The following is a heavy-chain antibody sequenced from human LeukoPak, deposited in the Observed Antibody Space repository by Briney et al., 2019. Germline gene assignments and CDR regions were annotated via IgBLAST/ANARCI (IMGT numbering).Heavy chain of an antibody. CDR2: IFYSGRT. CDR1: GGSISSYY. D-gene: IGHD5-18*01. J-gene: IGHJ4*02. Sequence: SETLSLTCSVSGGSISSYYWSWIQQPPGKGLEWIGYIFYSGRTSYNPSLKSRVTISVDTSKNHFSLTLSSVTAADTAVYYCARGQKYIYDYTVTELGSRYFDYWGQGTLVTVSS. V-gene: IGHV4-59*13. CDR3: ARGQKYIYDYTVTELGSRYFDY.